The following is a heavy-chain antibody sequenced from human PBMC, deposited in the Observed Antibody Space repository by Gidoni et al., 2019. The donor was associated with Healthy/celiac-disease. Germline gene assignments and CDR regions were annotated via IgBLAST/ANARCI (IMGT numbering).Heavy chain of an antibody. D-gene: IGHD3-10*01. V-gene: IGHV5-51*03. CDR1: GYSFTSYW. CDR3: VWNSLWFGELSYYYYGMDV. CDR2: IYPGDSDT. Sequence: EVQLVQSGAEVKKPGESLKISCKGSGYSFTSYWIGWVRQMPGKGLEWMGIIYPGDSDTRYSPSFQGQVTISADKSISTAYLQWSSLKASDTAMYYCVWNSLWFGELSYYYYGMDVWGQGTTVTVSS. J-gene: IGHJ6*02.